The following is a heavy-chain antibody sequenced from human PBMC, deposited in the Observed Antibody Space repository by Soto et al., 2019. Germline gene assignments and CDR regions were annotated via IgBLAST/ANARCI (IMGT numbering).Heavy chain of an antibody. CDR3: ARDSTVTTSDYYYGMDV. CDR2: IYHSGST. Sequence: QVQLQESGPGLVKPSGTLSLTCAVSGGSISSSNWWSWVRQPPGKGLEWIGEIYHSGSTNYNPSLKRRLTISVDKSKNQFSLKLSSVTAADTAVYYCARDSTVTTSDYYYGMDVWGQGTTVTVSS. V-gene: IGHV4-4*02. CDR1: GGSISSSNW. D-gene: IGHD4-17*01. J-gene: IGHJ6*02.